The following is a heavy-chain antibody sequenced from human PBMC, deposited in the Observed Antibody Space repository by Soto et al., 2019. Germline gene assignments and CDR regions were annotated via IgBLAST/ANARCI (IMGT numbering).Heavy chain of an antibody. Sequence: ASVKVSCKASGYTFTSYGISWVRQAPGQGLEWMGWISAYNGNTNYAQKLQGRVTMTTDTSTSTAYMELRSLRSDDTAVYYCAIDLYLGGYEVRSGFDYWGQGTLVTVS. CDR1: GYTFTSYG. CDR3: AIDLYLGGYEVRSGFDY. CDR2: ISAYNGNT. J-gene: IGHJ4*02. V-gene: IGHV1-18*04. D-gene: IGHD5-12*01.